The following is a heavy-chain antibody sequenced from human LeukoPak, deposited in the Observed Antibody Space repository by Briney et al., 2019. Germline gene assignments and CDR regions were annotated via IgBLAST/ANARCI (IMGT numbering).Heavy chain of an antibody. Sequence: PSQTLSLTCSVSGGSVTSGPNYWNWIRRPAGKGLEWIGRIQTSGRVNYNPSLKSRVTVYLDTPKNLVSLQLTSVTAADTAVYYCARHRGNGDYGDYFDSWGQGTQVTVSS. CDR3: ARHRGNGDYGDYFDS. CDR1: GGSVTSGPNY. D-gene: IGHD4-17*01. V-gene: IGHV4-61*02. J-gene: IGHJ4*02. CDR2: IQTSGRV.